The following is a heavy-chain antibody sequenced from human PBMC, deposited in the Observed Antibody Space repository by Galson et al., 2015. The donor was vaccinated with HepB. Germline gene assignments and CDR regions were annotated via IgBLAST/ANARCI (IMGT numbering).Heavy chain of an antibody. CDR2: ISYDGSNK. D-gene: IGHD6-13*01. CDR3: ARDLEGSSWFSGYYYYGMDV. Sequence: SLRLSCAASGFTFSSYGMHWVRQAPGKGLEWVAVISYDGSNKYYADSVKGRFTISRDNSKNTLYLQMNSLRAEDTAVYYCARDLEGSSWFSGYYYYGMDVWGQGTTVTVSS. V-gene: IGHV3-30*19. CDR1: GFTFSSYG. J-gene: IGHJ6*02.